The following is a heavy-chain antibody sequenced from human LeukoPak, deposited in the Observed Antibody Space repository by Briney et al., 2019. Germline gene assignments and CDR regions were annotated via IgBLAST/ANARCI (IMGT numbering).Heavy chain of an antibody. V-gene: IGHV1-2*02. CDR3: ARDEGLYYDILTGYYQFDY. Sequence: ASVKVSCKASGYTFTGYYMHWVRRAPGQGLEWMGWINPNSGGTNYAQKFQGRVTMTRDTSISTAYMELRSLRSDDTAVYYCARDEGLYYDILTGYYQFDYWGQGTLVTVSS. CDR2: INPNSGGT. D-gene: IGHD3-9*01. CDR1: GYTFTGYY. J-gene: IGHJ4*02.